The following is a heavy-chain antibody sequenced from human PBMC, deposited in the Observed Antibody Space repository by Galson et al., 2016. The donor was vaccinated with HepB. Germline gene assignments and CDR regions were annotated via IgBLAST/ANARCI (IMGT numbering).Heavy chain of an antibody. J-gene: IGHJ3*02. CDR2: INQDGSVK. CDR1: GFTFRSYW. CDR3: ARTRVDSAAGTHYEAFDI. D-gene: IGHD6-13*01. V-gene: IGHV3-7*01. Sequence: SLRLSCAASGFTFRSYWMNWVRQAPGKGLEWVANINQDGSVKDYMGSVKGRFTISRDNAKNTLYLQMNSLRADDTALYYCARTRVDSAAGTHYEAFDIWGQGTMVTVSS.